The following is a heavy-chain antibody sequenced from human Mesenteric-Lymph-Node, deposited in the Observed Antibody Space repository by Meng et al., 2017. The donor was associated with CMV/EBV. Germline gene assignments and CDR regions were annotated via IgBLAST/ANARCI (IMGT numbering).Heavy chain of an antibody. CDR3: AQQWLVLGAFDS. D-gene: IGHD6-19*01. J-gene: IGHJ3*02. Sequence: GESLKISCAASGFTFSGYAMSWVRQAPGKWLEWVSAISGSGGSTYYADSVKGRFTISRDNSKNTLFLLMNSLRVEDTAVYYCAQQWLVLGAFDSWGQGTMVTVSS. V-gene: IGHV3-23*01. CDR1: GFTFSGYA. CDR2: ISGSGGST.